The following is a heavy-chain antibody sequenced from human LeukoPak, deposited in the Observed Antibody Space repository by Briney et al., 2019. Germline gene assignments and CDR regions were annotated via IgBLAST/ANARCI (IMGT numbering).Heavy chain of an antibody. CDR2: IYPSGAT. J-gene: IGHJ4*02. V-gene: IGHV4-30-2*01. Sequence: SQTLSLTCDVSGDSITSAGYSWSWIRQPPGKGLEWIGYIYPSGATYYNPSLESRVTISADSPKNQFSLELRSVTAADTAVYYCVRGSPDCSSCACYGARFDYWGQGTLVTVSS. D-gene: IGHD2-2*01. CDR3: VRGSPDCSSCACYGARFDY. CDR1: GDSITSAGYS.